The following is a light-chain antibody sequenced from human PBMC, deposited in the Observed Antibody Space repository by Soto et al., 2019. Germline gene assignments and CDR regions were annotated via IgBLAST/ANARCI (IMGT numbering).Light chain of an antibody. Sequence: EIVLTQSPATLSLSPGERATLSCRASQSVSSYLAWYQQKPGQATRLLIYDASNRATGIPARFSGSGSGTDFTLTITRLEPEDFAVYYCQHRSNWLAFGGGTKVEIK. CDR1: QSVSSY. V-gene: IGKV3-11*01. J-gene: IGKJ4*01. CDR2: DAS. CDR3: QHRSNWLA.